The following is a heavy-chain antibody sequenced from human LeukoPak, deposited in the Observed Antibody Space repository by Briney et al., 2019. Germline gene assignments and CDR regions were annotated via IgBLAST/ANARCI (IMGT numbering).Heavy chain of an antibody. CDR1: GFTFSNAW. CDR2: IKSKTDGGTT. Sequence: PGGSLRLSCAASGFTFSNAWMSWVRQAPGKGLEWVGRIKSKTDGGTTDYAAPVKGRFTISRDDSTNTLDLQMNSLNSEDTAVYYCTTYGSGRKFDYWGKGILVTVSS. J-gene: IGHJ4*02. CDR3: TTYGSGRKFDY. D-gene: IGHD3-10*01. V-gene: IGHV3-15*01.